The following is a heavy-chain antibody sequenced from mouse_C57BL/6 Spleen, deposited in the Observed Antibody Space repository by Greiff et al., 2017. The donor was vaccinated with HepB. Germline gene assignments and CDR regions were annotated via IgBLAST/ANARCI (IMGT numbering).Heavy chain of an antibody. CDR1: GFTFTDYY. V-gene: IGHV7-3*01. D-gene: IGHD4-1*01. J-gene: IGHJ2*01. CDR2: IRNKANGYTT. CDR3: ARFLTGTYYFDY. Sequence: EVQLQESGGGLVQPGGSLSLSCAASGFTFTDYYMSWVRQPPGKALEWLGFIRNKANGYTTEYSASVKGRFTISRDNSQSILYLQMNALRAEDSATYYCARFLTGTYYFDYWGQGTTLTVSS.